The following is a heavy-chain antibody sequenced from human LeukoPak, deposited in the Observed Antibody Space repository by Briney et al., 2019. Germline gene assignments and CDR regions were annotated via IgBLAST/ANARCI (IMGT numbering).Heavy chain of an antibody. CDR3: AREISLWPRRGFDP. V-gene: IGHV4-59*01. J-gene: IGHJ5*02. Sequence: PSETLSLTCTVSGGSISSYYWSWIRQPPGKGLEWIGYIYYSGSTNYNPSLKSRVTISVDTSKNQFSLKLSSVTAADTAVYYCAREISLWPRRGFDPWGQGTLVTVSS. CDR2: IYYSGST. CDR1: GGSISSYY. D-gene: IGHD2-21*01.